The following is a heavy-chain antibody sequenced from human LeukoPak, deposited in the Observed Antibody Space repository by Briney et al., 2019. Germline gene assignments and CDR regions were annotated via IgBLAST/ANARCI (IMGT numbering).Heavy chain of an antibody. CDR1: GHTLTSYD. J-gene: IGHJ4*02. CDR2: MNPNSGNT. CDR3: ARGREEWPAGYYFDY. V-gene: IGHV1-8*01. D-gene: IGHD3-3*01. Sequence: EASVKVSCKASGHTLTSYDINWVRQPTGQGFEWMGWMNPNSGNTGYAQKFQGRVTMTRNTSISTAYMELSSLRSEDTAVYYCARGREEWPAGYYFDYWGQGTLVTVSS.